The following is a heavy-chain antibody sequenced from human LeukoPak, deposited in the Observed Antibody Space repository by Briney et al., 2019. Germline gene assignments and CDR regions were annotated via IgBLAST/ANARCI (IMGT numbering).Heavy chain of an antibody. CDR3: AREGAARPGYYMDV. CDR1: GGSISSSSYY. CDR2: IFYSGST. Sequence: SETLSLTCTVSGGSISSSSYYWGWIRQPPGKGLEWIGMIFYSGSTNYNPSLKSRVTISVDTSKNQFSLKLSSVTAADTAVYYCAREGAARPGYYMDVWGKGTTVTVSS. V-gene: IGHV4-39*07. D-gene: IGHD6-6*01. J-gene: IGHJ6*03.